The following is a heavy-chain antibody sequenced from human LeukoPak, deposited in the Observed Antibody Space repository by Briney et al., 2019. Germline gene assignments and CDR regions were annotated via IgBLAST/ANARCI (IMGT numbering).Heavy chain of an antibody. D-gene: IGHD3-9*01. J-gene: IGHJ4*02. CDR3: AKWGDYDVLTGYYVSDY. CDR2: TGGGSGI. Sequence: GASLRLSCAASGFTFSNYAMSWVRQAPGKGLEWVSATGGGSGIYYADSMKSRFTISRDNSKNTLYLQINSLRAEDTAVYYCAKWGDYDVLTGYYVSDYRGQGTLVTVSS. CDR1: GFTFSNYA. V-gene: IGHV3-23*01.